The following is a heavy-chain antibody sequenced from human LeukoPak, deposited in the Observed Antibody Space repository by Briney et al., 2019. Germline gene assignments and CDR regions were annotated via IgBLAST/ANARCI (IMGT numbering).Heavy chain of an antibody. CDR1: GDSVSSNSAA. V-gene: IGHV6-1*01. J-gene: IGHJ5*02. D-gene: IGHD3-10*01. CDR3: AREIPDYYGSGSYYNGGRKYRSENNWFDP. Sequence: SQTLSLTCAISGDSVSSNSAAWNWIRQSPSRGLEWLGRTYYRSKWYNDYAVSVKSRITINPDTSKNQFSLQLNSVTPEDTAVYYCAREIPDYYGSGSYYNGGRKYRSENNWFDPWGQGTLVTVSS. CDR2: TYYRSKWYN.